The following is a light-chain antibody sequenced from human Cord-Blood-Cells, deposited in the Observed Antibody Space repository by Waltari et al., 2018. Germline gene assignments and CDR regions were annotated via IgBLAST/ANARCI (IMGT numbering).Light chain of an antibody. CDR3: QSYDSSLSGSV. CDR2: GNS. Sequence: QSVLTQPPSVSGAPGQRVTISCTGSSSNIGAGYDVHWYQQLPGTAPKLLIYGNSNRPSGGPDRFSGSKSGPSASLAITGLQAEDEADYYCQSYDSSLSGSVFGGGTKLTVL. J-gene: IGLJ3*02. CDR1: SSNIGAGYD. V-gene: IGLV1-40*01.